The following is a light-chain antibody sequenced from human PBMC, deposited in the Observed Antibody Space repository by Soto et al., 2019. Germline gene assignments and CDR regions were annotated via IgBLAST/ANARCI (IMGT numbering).Light chain of an antibody. V-gene: IGKV3-20*01. CDR3: QQYGSSPPLT. J-gene: IGKJ4*01. CDR2: GAS. CDR1: QSVGDTY. Sequence: EIVLTHSPGTLSLSPCDRATLSCSASQSVGDTYLAWYQQIPGQAPRLLIYGASSRATGVPDRFSGSGSGTDFTLTISKLEPEDFALYYCQQYGSSPPLTFGGGTKVDIK.